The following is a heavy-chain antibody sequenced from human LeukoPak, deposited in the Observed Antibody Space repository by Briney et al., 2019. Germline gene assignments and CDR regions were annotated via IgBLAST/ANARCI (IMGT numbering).Heavy chain of an antibody. CDR2: NSSGSSYI. J-gene: IGHJ3*02. D-gene: IGHD2-15*01. CDR3: ARAGPRVVAATRLYAFDI. V-gene: IGHV3-21*01. CDR1: QFTFINYS. Sequence: GGSLRLSCAASQFTFINYSMNWVRQAPGKGLEWVSSNSSGSSYIYYADSVEGRFTISRDNAKNSLYLQMDSLRAEDTAVYYCARAGPRVVAATRLYAFDIWGQGTMVTVSS.